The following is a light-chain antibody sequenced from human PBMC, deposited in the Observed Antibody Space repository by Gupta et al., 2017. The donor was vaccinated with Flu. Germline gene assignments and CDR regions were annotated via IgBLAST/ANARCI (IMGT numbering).Light chain of an antibody. CDR3: ETWDSSLSAAV. CDR2: EDN. Sequence: QSVLTQPPSVSPAPGPKVTISCAGSSSNIGRNYVAWYQHLPGTAPKLLISEDNMRPSGIPDRFSGAKSGTSATLGITGLQTGDEADYYCETWDSSLSAAVFGGGTKLTVL. J-gene: IGLJ3*02. V-gene: IGLV1-51*02. CDR1: SSNIGRNY.